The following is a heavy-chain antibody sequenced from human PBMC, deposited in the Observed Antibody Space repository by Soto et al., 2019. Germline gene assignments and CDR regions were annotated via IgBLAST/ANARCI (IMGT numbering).Heavy chain of an antibody. D-gene: IGHD5-12*01. Sequence: QVQLQESGPGLVKPSETLSLTCTVSGGSVSSGSYYWSWIRQPPGKVLEWIGYIYYSGSTNYNPSLKSRVTISVDTSKNQFSLKLSSVTAADTAVYYCARDIFSGYDLGYFDYWGQGTLVTVSS. V-gene: IGHV4-61*01. CDR2: IYYSGST. CDR3: ARDIFSGYDLGYFDY. J-gene: IGHJ4*02. CDR1: GGSVSSGSYY.